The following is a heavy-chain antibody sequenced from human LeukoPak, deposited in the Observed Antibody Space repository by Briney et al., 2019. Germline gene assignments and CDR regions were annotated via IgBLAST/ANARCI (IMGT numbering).Heavy chain of an antibody. D-gene: IGHD2-2*01. CDR3: ARDSRIVVVPAAMEWGRNYYYYGMDV. CDR1: GGTSSSYA. J-gene: IGHJ6*02. CDR2: IIPIFGTA. Sequence: ASVKVSCKASGGTSSSYAISWVRQAPGQGLEWMGGIIPIFGTANYAQKFQGRVTITADESTSTAYMELSSLRSEDTAVYYCARDSRIVVVPAAMEWGRNYYYYGMDVWGQGTTVTVSS. V-gene: IGHV1-69*13.